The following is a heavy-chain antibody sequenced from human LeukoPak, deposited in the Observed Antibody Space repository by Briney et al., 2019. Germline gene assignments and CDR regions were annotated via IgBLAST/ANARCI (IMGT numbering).Heavy chain of an antibody. Sequence: PSETLSLTCAVYGGSFIGYYWSWIRQPPGKGLEWIGEINHSGSTNYNPSLKSRVTISVDTSKNQFSLKLSSVTAADTAVYYCARGGANYDYVWGSYRPTYYFDYWGQGTLVTVSS. CDR3: ARGGANYDYVWGSYRPTYYFDY. CDR1: GGSFIGYY. D-gene: IGHD3-16*02. CDR2: INHSGST. J-gene: IGHJ4*02. V-gene: IGHV4-34*01.